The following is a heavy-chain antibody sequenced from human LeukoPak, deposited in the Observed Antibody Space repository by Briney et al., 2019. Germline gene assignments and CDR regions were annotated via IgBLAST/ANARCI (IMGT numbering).Heavy chain of an antibody. V-gene: IGHV4-30-4*01. J-gene: IGHJ4*02. D-gene: IGHD4-23*01. CDR3: ARGGTTVVAPVY. Sequence: PSQTLCLTCTVSGVSISSDNYFWSWIRQPPGEGLEGVGYIYYSGGTYYNPSLRSRVTISVDTSKNQFSLKLSSVTAADTAVYYCARGGTTVVAPVYWGQGTLVTVSS. CDR1: GVSISSDNYF. CDR2: IYYSGGT.